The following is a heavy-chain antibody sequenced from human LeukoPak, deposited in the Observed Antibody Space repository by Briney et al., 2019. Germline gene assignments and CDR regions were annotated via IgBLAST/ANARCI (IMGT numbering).Heavy chain of an antibody. D-gene: IGHD1-26*01. J-gene: IGHJ3*02. CDR2: IYYSGST. Sequence: PSETLSLTCTVSGGSISSSSYYWGWIRQPPGKGLEWIGSIYYSGSTYYNPSLKSRVTISVDTSKNQFSLKLSSVTAADTAVYYCAAPRSRAELLDAFDIWGQGTMVTVSS. V-gene: IGHV4-39*07. CDR1: GGSISSSSYY. CDR3: AAPRSRAELLDAFDI.